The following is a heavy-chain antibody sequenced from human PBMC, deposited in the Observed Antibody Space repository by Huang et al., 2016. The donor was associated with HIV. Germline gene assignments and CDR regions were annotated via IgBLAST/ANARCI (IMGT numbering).Heavy chain of an antibody. J-gene: IGHJ4*02. CDR2: IYPGESDT. Sequence: EVQLAQSGPEVKKPGESLKISCKGSGFSFTNYWIGWVRQMPGKGLEWMGIIYPGESDTKYSPSCQGQVTISADKSISPAYLQWSSLKASDTAMYYCVRSTSGYYYRTDYWGQGTLVTVSS. V-gene: IGHV5-51*01. CDR3: VRSTSGYYYRTDY. CDR1: GFSFTNYW. D-gene: IGHD3-22*01.